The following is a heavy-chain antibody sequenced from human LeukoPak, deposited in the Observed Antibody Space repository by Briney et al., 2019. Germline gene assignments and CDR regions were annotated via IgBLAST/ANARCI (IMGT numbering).Heavy chain of an antibody. J-gene: IGHJ4*02. D-gene: IGHD5-18*01. CDR3: ASGETANMFDY. V-gene: IGHV4-34*01. CDR1: GGSFSGYY. CDR2: INHSGST. Sequence: SETLSLTCAVYGGSFSGYYWSWIRQPPGKGLEWIGEINHSGSTNYNPSLKSRVTISVDTSKNQFSLKLSSVTAADTAVYYCASGETANMFDYWGQGTLVTVSS.